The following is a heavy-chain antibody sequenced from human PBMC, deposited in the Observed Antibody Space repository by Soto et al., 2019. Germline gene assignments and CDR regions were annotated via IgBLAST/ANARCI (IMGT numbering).Heavy chain of an antibody. V-gene: IGHV1-46*01. J-gene: IGHJ4*02. CDR2: IFLSGDST. D-gene: IGHD2-21*02. CDR3: ASRRLGGGDCYSH. CDR1: GYTFSSYH. Sequence: GASVKVSCKASGYTFSSYHMHWVRQAPGQGLEWMGKIFLSGDSTRYAQNFQGRITMTGDTSTSTVYMELSSLRSEDTAVYYCASRRLGGGDCYSHWGQGTLVTVSS.